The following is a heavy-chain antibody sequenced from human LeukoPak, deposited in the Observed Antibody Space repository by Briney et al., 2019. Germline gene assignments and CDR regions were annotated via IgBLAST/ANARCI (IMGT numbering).Heavy chain of an antibody. D-gene: IGHD3-22*01. CDR3: AKGDYYDSSGIDY. CDR1: GFTFSSYA. V-gene: IGHV3-23*01. Sequence: GGSLRLSCAASGFTFSSYAMSWVRQAPGKGLEWVSAISGSGGSTYYADSVKGRFTISRDNSKYTLYLQMNSLRAEDTAVYYCAKGDYYDSSGIDYWGQGTLVTVSS. J-gene: IGHJ4*02. CDR2: ISGSGGST.